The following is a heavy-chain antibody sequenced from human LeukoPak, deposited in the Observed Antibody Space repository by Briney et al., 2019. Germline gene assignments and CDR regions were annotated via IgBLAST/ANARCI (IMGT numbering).Heavy chain of an antibody. Sequence: SETLSLTCTVSGGSISSYYWSWIRQPPGKELEWIGYIYYSGSTNYNPSLKSRVTISVDTSKNQFSLKLSSVTAADTAVYYCARAGSNYDSSGYPTYYYYGMDVWGQGTTVTVSS. V-gene: IGHV4-59*01. CDR2: IYYSGST. D-gene: IGHD3-22*01. J-gene: IGHJ6*02. CDR3: ARAGSNYDSSGYPTYYYYGMDV. CDR1: GGSISSYY.